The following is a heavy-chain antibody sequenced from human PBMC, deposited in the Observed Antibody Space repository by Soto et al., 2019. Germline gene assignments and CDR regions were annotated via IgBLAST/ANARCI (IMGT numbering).Heavy chain of an antibody. J-gene: IGHJ4*02. CDR3: ARDNYYDSSGYYFY. D-gene: IGHD3-22*01. CDR1: GYTFTSYG. Sequence: RASVKVSCKASGYTFTSYGISWVRQAPGQGLEWMGWISAYNGDTNYAQKLQGRVTMTTDTSTSTAHMELRSLRSDDTAVYYCARDNYYDSSGYYFYWGQGTLVTVSS. V-gene: IGHV1-18*01. CDR2: ISAYNGDT.